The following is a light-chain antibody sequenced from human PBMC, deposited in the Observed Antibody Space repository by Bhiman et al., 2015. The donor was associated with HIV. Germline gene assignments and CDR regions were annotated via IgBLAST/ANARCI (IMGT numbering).Light chain of an antibody. CDR2: DVS. CDR3: CSYSSSSTLL. CDR1: SSDVGDYNY. Sequence: QSALTQPASVSGSPGQSITISCAGTSSDVGDYNYVSWYQQHPGKAPKLMIYDVSKRPSGVSNRFSGSKSGNTASLTISGLQAEDEADYYCCSYSSSSTLLFGTGTKVTVL. V-gene: IGLV2-14*01. J-gene: IGLJ1*01.